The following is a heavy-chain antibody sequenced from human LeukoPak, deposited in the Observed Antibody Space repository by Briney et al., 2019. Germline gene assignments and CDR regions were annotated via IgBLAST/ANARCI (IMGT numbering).Heavy chain of an antibody. V-gene: IGHV1-46*01. Sequence: ASVKVSCKASGYTFTSYYMYWVRQAPGQGLEWMGIINPNRGSTNYAQKLQGRVTMTTDTSTSTAYMELRSLRSDDTAVYYCARDRLGYYDSSGYYRSAFDIWGQGTMVTVSS. CDR3: ARDRLGYYDSSGYYRSAFDI. J-gene: IGHJ3*02. CDR2: INPNRGST. D-gene: IGHD3-22*01. CDR1: GYTFTSYY.